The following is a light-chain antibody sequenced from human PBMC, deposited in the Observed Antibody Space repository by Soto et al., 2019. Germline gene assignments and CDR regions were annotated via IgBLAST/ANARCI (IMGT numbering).Light chain of an antibody. CDR1: QSLSVSY. J-gene: IGKJ1*01. V-gene: IGKV3-20*01. Sequence: EIALTQCPLTLSLSPGDRATLSCRASQSLSVSYIAWYQQKPGQAPRLLMYSTSSRAAGIPDRFTGRGSGTHFTLAISRLEPEDFAVYYCHQFGDSPQTFGQGTKVDIK. CDR2: STS. CDR3: HQFGDSPQT.